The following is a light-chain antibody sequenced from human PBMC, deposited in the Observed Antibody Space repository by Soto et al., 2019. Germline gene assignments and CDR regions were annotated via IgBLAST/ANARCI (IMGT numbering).Light chain of an antibody. Sequence: EIQMTQSPSTLSASVGDRVTITGRASQSISIWLAWYQQKPGRAPKFLIYKASDLESAVPSRFSGSGSGTEFTLTISGLQPDDFATYYCQQFNSYPITFGQGTRLEIK. J-gene: IGKJ5*01. CDR1: QSISIW. CDR3: QQFNSYPIT. V-gene: IGKV1-5*03. CDR2: KAS.